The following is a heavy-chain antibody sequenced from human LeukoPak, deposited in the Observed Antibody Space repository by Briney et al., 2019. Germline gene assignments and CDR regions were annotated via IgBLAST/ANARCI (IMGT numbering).Heavy chain of an antibody. D-gene: IGHD5-18*01. CDR2: IYYSGST. CDR3: ARGYSSNYYYYMDV. V-gene: IGHV4-59*01. CDR1: GGSISSYY. Sequence: SETLSLTCTVSGGSISSYYWSWIRQPPGKGLEWVGYIYYSGSTNYNPSLKSRVTLSVDTSKNQFSLKLSSVTAADTAVYYCARGYSSNYYYYMDVWGKGTTVTVSS. J-gene: IGHJ6*03.